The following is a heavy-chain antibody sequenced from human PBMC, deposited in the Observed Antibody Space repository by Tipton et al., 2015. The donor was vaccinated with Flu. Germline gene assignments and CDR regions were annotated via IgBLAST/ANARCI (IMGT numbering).Heavy chain of an antibody. V-gene: IGHV1-18*04. CDR1: GYTFTSYG. D-gene: IGHD2-2*01. CDR2: ISAYNGNT. Sequence: QVQLVQSGAEVKKPGASVKVSCKASGYTFTSYGISWVRQAPGQGLEWMGWISAYNGNTNYAQKLQGRVTMTTDTSTSTAYMELRSLRSDDTAVYYCARDDIVVVPAATNDAFDIWGQGTMVTVSS. CDR3: ARDDIVVVPAATNDAFDI. J-gene: IGHJ3*02.